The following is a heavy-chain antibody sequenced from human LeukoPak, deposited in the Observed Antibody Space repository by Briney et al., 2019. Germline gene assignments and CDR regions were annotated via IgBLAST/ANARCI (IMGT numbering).Heavy chain of an antibody. CDR1: GYTFTSYD. CDR2: VNPNSGNT. V-gene: IGHV1-8*01. J-gene: IGHJ4*02. D-gene: IGHD6-19*01. CDR3: ARGLRWAVADFFDY. Sequence: ASVKVSCKASGYTFTSYDINWVRQATGQGLEWMGWVNPNSGNTGYAQKFQGRVTMTRNTSISTAYMELSSLRSEDTAVYYCARGLRWAVADFFDYWGQGTLVTVSS.